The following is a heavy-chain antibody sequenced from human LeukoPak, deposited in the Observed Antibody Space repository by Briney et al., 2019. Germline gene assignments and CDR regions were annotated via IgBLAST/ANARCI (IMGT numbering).Heavy chain of an antibody. V-gene: IGHV3-30*02. Sequence: LTGGSLRLSCAASGFTFSSYGMHWVRQAPGKGLEWVAFIQYDVSSEYYADSVKGRFTVSRDNSKNTVYLQMNSLRVEDTAVYYCAREYSGRCIHAFESWGQGTAVTVSS. CDR1: GFTFSSYG. J-gene: IGHJ3*02. CDR2: IQYDVSSE. D-gene: IGHD6-13*01. CDR3: AREYSGRCIHAFES.